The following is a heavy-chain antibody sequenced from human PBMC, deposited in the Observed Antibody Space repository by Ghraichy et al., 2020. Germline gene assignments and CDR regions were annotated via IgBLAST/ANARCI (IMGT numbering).Heavy chain of an antibody. J-gene: IGHJ3*02. Sequence: ASVKVSCKASGYTFTSYDINWVRQATGQGLEWMGWMNPNSGNTGYAQKFQGRVTMTRNTSISTAYMELSSLRSEDTAVYYCARGLVHRLVIIRPGGRDAFDIWGQGTMVTVSS. CDR1: GYTFTSYD. V-gene: IGHV1-8*01. CDR3: ARGLVHRLVIIRPGGRDAFDI. D-gene: IGHD3-9*01. CDR2: MNPNSGNT.